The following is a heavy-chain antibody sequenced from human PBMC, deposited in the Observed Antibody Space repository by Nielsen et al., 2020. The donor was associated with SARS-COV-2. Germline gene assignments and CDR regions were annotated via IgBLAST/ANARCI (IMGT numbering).Heavy chain of an antibody. CDR2: ISYDGGNR. CDR3: ARAFRGSYYYGMDV. Sequence: GESLKISCTASGFTFNNYGMHWVRQAPGKGLEWVAVISYDGGNRYYADSVKGRFTISRDNSKNTLYLQMNSLRAEDTAVYYCARAFRGSYYYGMDVWGQGTTVTVSS. CDR1: GFTFNNYG. J-gene: IGHJ6*02. D-gene: IGHD1-26*01. V-gene: IGHV3-30*03.